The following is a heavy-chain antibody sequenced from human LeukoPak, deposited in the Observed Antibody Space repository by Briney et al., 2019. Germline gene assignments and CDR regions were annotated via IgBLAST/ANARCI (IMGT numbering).Heavy chain of an antibody. CDR1: GGSISSYY. J-gene: IGHJ4*02. CDR3: ASSSSGWFWNY. Sequence: SETLSLTCTVSGGSISSYYWSWIRQPAGKGLEWIGRIYASGGTNYNPSLKSRVTMSVDTSKNQFSLKLSSVTAADTAVYYCASSSSGWFWNYWGQGTLVTVSS. V-gene: IGHV4-4*07. D-gene: IGHD6-19*01. CDR2: IYASGGT.